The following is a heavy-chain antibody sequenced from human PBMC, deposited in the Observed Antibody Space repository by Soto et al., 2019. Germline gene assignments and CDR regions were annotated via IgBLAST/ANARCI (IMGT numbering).Heavy chain of an antibody. J-gene: IGHJ6*02. CDR1: GFTFMTYT. V-gene: IGHV3-21*01. CDR2: IRGFSPYT. CDR3: ARDRGYDAHDYYYNAMDV. Sequence: GSLRLSCISSGFTFMTYTMNWVRHAPLKVLEWVSGIRGFSPYTFYAESVRGRFTISRDNAKNSLFLQMDSLRAEDTAVYYCARDRGYDAHDYYYNAMDVWGQGTTVTVSS. D-gene: IGHD3-10*01.